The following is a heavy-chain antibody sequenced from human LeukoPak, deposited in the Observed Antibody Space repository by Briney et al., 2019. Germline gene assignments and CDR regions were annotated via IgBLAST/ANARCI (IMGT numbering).Heavy chain of an antibody. CDR1: GFTFNNYW. CDR2: IKQDGSEK. Sequence: PGGSLRLSCAASGFTFNNYWMSWVRQAPGKGLEWVANIKQDGSEKYYVDSVKGRFTISRGNAKNSLYLQMNSLRAEDTAVYYCARGTVLDYWGQGTLVTVSS. J-gene: IGHJ4*02. V-gene: IGHV3-7*01. CDR3: ARGTVLDY.